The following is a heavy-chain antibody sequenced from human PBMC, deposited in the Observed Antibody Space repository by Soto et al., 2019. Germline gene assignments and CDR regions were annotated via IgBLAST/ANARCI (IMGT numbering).Heavy chain of an antibody. Sequence: EVQLLESGGGLVQPGGSLRLSCAASGFTFSTYAMTWVRQAPGKGLDWVSIISNSGSSTYYADSVKGRFTISRDNSKNTLYLQMNSLRAEDTAVYYCAKFISGSTIYYYGMDVWGQGTTVTVSS. J-gene: IGHJ6*02. CDR1: GFTFSTYA. CDR3: AKFISGSTIYYYGMDV. D-gene: IGHD1-26*01. V-gene: IGHV3-23*01. CDR2: ISNSGSST.